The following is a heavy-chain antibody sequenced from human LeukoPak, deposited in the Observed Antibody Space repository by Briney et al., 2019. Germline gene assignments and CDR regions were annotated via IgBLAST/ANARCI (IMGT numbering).Heavy chain of an antibody. CDR2: IYPGDSDT. CDR3: ARQSDDSSGYYHNAFDI. Sequence: GESLKISCKGSGYSFTSYWIGWVRQMPGKGLEWMGIIYPGDSDTRYSPSFQGQVTISADKSISTAYLQWSSLKASDTAMYYCARQSDDSSGYYHNAFDIWGQGTMVTVPS. CDR1: GYSFTSYW. V-gene: IGHV5-51*01. J-gene: IGHJ3*02. D-gene: IGHD3-22*01.